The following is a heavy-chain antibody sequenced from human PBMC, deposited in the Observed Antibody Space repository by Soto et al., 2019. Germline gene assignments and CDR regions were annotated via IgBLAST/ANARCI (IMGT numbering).Heavy chain of an antibody. J-gene: IGHJ4*03. CDR3: ARDTGLAPTVWRY. CDR1: GDSIRGGGHY. V-gene: IGHV4-31*03. D-gene: IGHD4-17*01. CDR2: VYHSGST. Sequence: SETLSLTCSVSGDSIRGGGHYWNWIRQFPGKGLEWIGYVYHSGSTHYNPSLRGRLTISIDTSKNQFSLRLISVTAADTALYYCARDTGLAPTVWRYWGHGTQVTAPQ.